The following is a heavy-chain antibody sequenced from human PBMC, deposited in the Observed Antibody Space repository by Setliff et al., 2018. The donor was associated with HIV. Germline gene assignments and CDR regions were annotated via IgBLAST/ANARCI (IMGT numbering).Heavy chain of an antibody. CDR3: ARSSPGYSLVLFDS. D-gene: IGHD5-18*01. CDR2: ISYDGNIK. J-gene: IGHJ4*02. CDR1: GFTFGDYA. V-gene: IGHV3-30*14. Sequence: GGSLRLSCTASGFTFGDYAMSWVRQAPGKGLEWVAVISYDGNIKYYADSVKGRFTISRDNSKNTLYLQMGSLTTEDMAIYYCARSSPGYSLVLFDSWGQGTLVTVSS.